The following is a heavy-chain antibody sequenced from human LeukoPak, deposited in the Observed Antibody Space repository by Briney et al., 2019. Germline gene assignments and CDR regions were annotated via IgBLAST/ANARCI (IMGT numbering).Heavy chain of an antibody. J-gene: IGHJ6*03. V-gene: IGHV3-23*01. CDR3: AKDGSHFWSGYSPFYYKDV. CDR1: GSTFSSYA. D-gene: IGHD3-3*01. CDR2: ISGSGGST. Sequence: GGSLRLSCAASGSTFSSYAMSWVRQAPGKGLEWVSAISGSGGSTYYADSVKGRFTISRDNSKNTLYLQMNSLRAEDTAVYYCAKDGSHFWSGYSPFYYKDVWGKGTTVTVSS.